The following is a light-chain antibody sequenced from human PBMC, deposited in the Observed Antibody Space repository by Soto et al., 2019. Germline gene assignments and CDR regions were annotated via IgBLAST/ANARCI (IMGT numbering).Light chain of an antibody. CDR2: EVS. Sequence: QSALTQPASVSGSPGQSITISCNGTSSDVGGYNYVSWYQQHPGKAPKLMIYEVSNRPSGVSNRFSGSKSGNTASLTISGLQAEDEADYYCSSYTSSSWVFGGGTKLTVL. CDR1: SSDVGGYNY. CDR3: SSYTSSSWV. V-gene: IGLV2-14*01. J-gene: IGLJ3*02.